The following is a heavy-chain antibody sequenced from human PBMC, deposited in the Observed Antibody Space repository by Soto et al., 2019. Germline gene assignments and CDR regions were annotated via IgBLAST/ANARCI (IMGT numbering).Heavy chain of an antibody. CDR2: INQNGSII. D-gene: IGHD3-10*01. Sequence: EVQLVESGGGLVQPGGSLRLSCSASAFTFNNYWISWVRQAPGKGLEWVANINQNGSIIYYVDSVKGRFTISRDNAKNSLYLPMNSLRVDDTAVYYCATLHDTGAWGRGTLVTVSS. J-gene: IGHJ5*02. V-gene: IGHV3-7*01. CDR3: ATLHDTGA. CDR1: AFTFNNYW.